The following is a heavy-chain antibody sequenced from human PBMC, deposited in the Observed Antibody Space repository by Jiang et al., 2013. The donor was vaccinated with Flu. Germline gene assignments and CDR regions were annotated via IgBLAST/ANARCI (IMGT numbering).Heavy chain of an antibody. J-gene: IGHJ4*02. V-gene: IGHV1-46*01. CDR3: ARLSGGYDSHPTDY. D-gene: IGHD5-12*01. CDR2: INPRGGYT. Sequence: SCKASGYTFTKYYLHWVRQAPGQGLEWMGVINPRGGYTTYAQNFQDRITMTRDTSTSTIYLELDSLRYDDTAVYYCARLSGGYDSHPTDYWGQGTLVTVSP. CDR1: GYTFTKYY.